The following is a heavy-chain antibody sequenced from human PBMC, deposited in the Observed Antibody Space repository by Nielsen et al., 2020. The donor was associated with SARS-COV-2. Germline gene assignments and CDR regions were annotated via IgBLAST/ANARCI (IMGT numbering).Heavy chain of an antibody. CDR3: ARELGYYDILTGYYIGYYGMDV. CDR2: IYHSGST. J-gene: IGHJ6*02. V-gene: IGHV4-4*02. Sequence: VRQAPGKGLEWIGEIYHSGSTNYNPSLKSRVTISVDTSKNQFSLKLSSVTAADTAVYYCARELGYYDILTGYYIGYYGMDVWGQGTTVTVSS. D-gene: IGHD3-9*01.